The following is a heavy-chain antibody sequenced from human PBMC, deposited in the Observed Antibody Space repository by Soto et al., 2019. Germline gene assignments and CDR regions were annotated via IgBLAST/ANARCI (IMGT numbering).Heavy chain of an antibody. J-gene: IGHJ4*02. CDR3: ARNLVYSSGWYRLAGLFDY. V-gene: IGHV1-3*01. CDR1: GYTFTSYA. Sequence: QVQLVQSGAEVKKPGASVKVSCKASGYTFTSYAMHWVRQAPGQRLEWMGWINAGNGNTEYSQKFQGRVTITRDTSASTAYMELSSLRSEDTAVYYCARNLVYSSGWYRLAGLFDYWGQGTLVTVSS. D-gene: IGHD6-19*01. CDR2: INAGNGNT.